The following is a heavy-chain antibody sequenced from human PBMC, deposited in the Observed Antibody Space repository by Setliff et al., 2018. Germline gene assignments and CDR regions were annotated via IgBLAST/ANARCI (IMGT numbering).Heavy chain of an antibody. CDR2: IKQDGSEK. D-gene: IGHD3-9*01. V-gene: IGHV3-7*01. Sequence: HPGGSLRLSCAASGFAFSSYWMSWVRQAPGKGLEWVANIKQDGSEKYYVDSVKGRFTISRDNAKNSLYLQMNSLRAEDTAVYYCARALITDILTAYYSPHDAFDIWGQGTMVTVSS. J-gene: IGHJ3*02. CDR1: GFAFSSYW. CDR3: ARALITDILTAYYSPHDAFDI.